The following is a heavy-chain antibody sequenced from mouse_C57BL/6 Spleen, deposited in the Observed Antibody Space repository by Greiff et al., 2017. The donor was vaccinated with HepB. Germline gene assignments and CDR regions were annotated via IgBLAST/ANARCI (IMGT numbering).Heavy chain of an antibody. CDR2: ISYDGSN. V-gene: IGHV3-6*01. CDR1: GYSITSGYY. D-gene: IGHD4-1*01. J-gene: IGHJ3*01. Sequence: EVKLMESGPGLVKPSQSLSLTCSVTGYSITSGYYWNWIRQFPGNKLEWMGYISYDGSNNYNPSLKNRISITRDTSKNQFFLKLNSVTTEDTATYYCVTGTWFAYWGQGALVTVSA. CDR3: VTGTWFAY.